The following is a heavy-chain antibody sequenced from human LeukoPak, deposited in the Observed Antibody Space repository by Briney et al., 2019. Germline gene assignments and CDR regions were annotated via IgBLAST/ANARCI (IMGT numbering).Heavy chain of an antibody. CDR1: GDSISNHNDF. CDR3: ARRPEYNRSSRWAFDI. V-gene: IGHV4-39*01. J-gene: IGHJ3*02. D-gene: IGHD1-14*01. CDR2: IYASGRT. Sequence: SETLSLTCTVSGDSISNHNDFWGWIRQPPGKGLEWIASIYASGRTLFNSSLKSRVALSLDTSKNQVSLKLNSVTAADSAVYYCARRPEYNRSSRWAFDIWGQGTTVIVSS.